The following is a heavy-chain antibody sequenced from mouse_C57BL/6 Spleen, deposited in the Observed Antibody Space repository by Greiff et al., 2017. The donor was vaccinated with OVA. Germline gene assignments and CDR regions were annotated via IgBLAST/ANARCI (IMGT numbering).Heavy chain of an antibody. CDR2: INPRNGGT. Sequence: QVQLQQPGTELVKPGASVKLSCKASGYTFTSYWMHWVKQRPGQGLEWIGNINPRNGGTNYNEKFKSKATLTVDKSSSTAYMQLSSLTSEDSAVYYWARPAAQATRHFDYWGQGTTLTVSS. CDR3: ARPAAQATRHFDY. D-gene: IGHD3-2*02. CDR1: GYTFTSYW. J-gene: IGHJ2*01. V-gene: IGHV1-53*01.